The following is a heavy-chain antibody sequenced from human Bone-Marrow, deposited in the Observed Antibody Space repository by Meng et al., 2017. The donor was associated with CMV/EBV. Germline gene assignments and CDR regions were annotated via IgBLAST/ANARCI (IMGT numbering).Heavy chain of an antibody. CDR2: INHSGST. D-gene: IGHD3-22*01. Sequence: QGQLQQGGAGLLKPSETLSLTCAVYGESFSPYYWTWIRQPPGKGLEWIGEINHSGSTNYNPSLKSRVTISVDTSKNQFSLKLTSVTAADSALYYCARGKYSGGYYPLDYWGQGTLVTVSS. CDR3: ARGKYSGGYYPLDY. V-gene: IGHV4-34*01. J-gene: IGHJ4*02. CDR1: GESFSPYY.